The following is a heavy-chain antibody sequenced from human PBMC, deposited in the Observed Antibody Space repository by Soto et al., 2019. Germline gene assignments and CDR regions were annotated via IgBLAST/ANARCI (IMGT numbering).Heavy chain of an antibody. J-gene: IGHJ6*02. CDR3: AAESMVRGEGYYYGMDV. CDR1: GFTFTISA. Sequence: SVKVSCKASGFTFTISAVQWVRQSRLQRLDWIGWIVVGSGNTNYAQKFQERVTITRDMSTSTAYMELSSLRSEDTAVYYCAAESMVRGEGYYYGMDVWGQGTTVTVSS. D-gene: IGHD3-10*01. CDR2: IVVGSGNT. V-gene: IGHV1-58*01.